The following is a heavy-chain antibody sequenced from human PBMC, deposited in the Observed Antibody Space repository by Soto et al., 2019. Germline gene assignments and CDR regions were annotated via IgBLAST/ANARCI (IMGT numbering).Heavy chain of an antibody. Sequence: SVKVSCKASGGTFSSYAISWVRQAPGQGLEWMGGIIPIFGTANYAQKFQGRVTITADESTSTAYMELSSLRSEDTAVYYCARATWASRPPVGPIPPDYWGQGTLVTVSS. J-gene: IGHJ4*02. CDR2: IIPIFGTA. V-gene: IGHV1-69*13. D-gene: IGHD1-26*01. CDR3: ARATWASRPPVGPIPPDY. CDR1: GGTFSSYA.